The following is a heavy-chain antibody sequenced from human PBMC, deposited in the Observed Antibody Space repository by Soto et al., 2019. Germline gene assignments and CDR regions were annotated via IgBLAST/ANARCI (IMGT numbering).Heavy chain of an antibody. D-gene: IGHD4-17*01. CDR1: GGSFSGYY. J-gene: IGHJ2*01. CDR2: INHSGST. V-gene: IGHV4-34*01. CDR3: ARGGKEAIQLTTVTTGYWYFDL. Sequence: QVQLQQWGAGLLKPSETLSLTCAVYGGSFSGYYWSWIRQPPGKGLEWIGEINHSGSTNYNPSLKRRVTISVDTSKNQCSLKLSSVTAADTAVYYCARGGKEAIQLTTVTTGYWYFDLWGRGTLVTVSS.